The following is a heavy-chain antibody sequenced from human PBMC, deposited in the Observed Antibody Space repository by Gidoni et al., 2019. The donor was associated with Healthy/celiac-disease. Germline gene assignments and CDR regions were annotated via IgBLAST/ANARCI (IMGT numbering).Heavy chain of an antibody. Sequence: QLQLQESGTGLVKPSETLSLTCTVSGGSISSSSYYWGWIRQPPGKGLEWIGSIYYSGSTYYNPSLKSRVTISVDTSKNQFSLKLSSVTAADTAVYYCAVAVESGSYYSLDYWGQGTLVTVSS. CDR2: IYYSGST. V-gene: IGHV4-39*01. CDR3: AVAVESGSYYSLDY. J-gene: IGHJ4*02. D-gene: IGHD3-10*01. CDR1: GGSISSSSYY.